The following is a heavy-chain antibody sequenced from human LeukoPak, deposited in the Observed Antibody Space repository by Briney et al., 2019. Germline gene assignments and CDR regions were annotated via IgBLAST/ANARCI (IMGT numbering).Heavy chain of an antibody. V-gene: IGHV3-11*01. Sequence: GGSLRLSCAASGFTFSDYYMSWIRQAPGKGLEWVSYISSSGSTIYYADSVKGRFTISRDNAKNSLSLQMNSLRAEDTAVYYCARMGEMATISGDFDYWGQGTLVTVSS. D-gene: IGHD5-24*01. CDR1: GFTFSDYY. CDR2: ISSSGSTI. CDR3: ARMGEMATISGDFDY. J-gene: IGHJ4*02.